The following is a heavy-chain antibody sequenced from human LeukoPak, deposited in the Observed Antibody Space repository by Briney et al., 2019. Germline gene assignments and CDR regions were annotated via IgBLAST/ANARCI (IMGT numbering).Heavy chain of an antibody. V-gene: IGHV1-46*01. CDR2: INPSGGST. CDR3: ARYSVQPPVGEYYFDY. J-gene: IGHJ4*02. CDR1: GYTFTSYY. D-gene: IGHD5/OR15-5a*01. Sequence: ASVKVSCKASGYTFTSYYMHWVRQAPGQWLEWMGIINPSGGSTSYAQKFQGRVTMTRDTSTSTVYMELSSLRSEDTAVYYCARYSVQPPVGEYYFDYWGQGTLVTVSS.